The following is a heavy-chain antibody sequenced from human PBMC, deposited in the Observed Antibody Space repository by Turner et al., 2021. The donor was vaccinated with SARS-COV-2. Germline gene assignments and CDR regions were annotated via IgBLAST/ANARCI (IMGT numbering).Heavy chain of an antibody. V-gene: IGHV1-8*01. J-gene: IGHJ4*02. Sequence: QVQQVQSGAEVKKPGASVKVSCKASGYTFTSYDINWVRKATGQGTEWVGWIDPNSGNTGYELNVRGRVTMTRYTYTTTAYMELRRLRFEDTAVYYCARGTYGYRSGWGDFWGQGTLVTVSS. CDR1: GYTFTSYD. CDR2: IDPNSGNT. CDR3: ARGTYGYRSGWGDF. D-gene: IGHD6-19*01.